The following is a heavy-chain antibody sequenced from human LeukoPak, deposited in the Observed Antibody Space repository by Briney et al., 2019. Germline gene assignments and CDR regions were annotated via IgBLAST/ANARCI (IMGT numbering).Heavy chain of an antibody. D-gene: IGHD3-22*01. CDR2: ISSSSSYI. CDR3: ARAYSYYYYDSSGFY. Sequence: GGSLRLSCAASGFTFSSYNMNWVRQAPGEGLEWVSSISSSSSYIYYADSVKGRFTISRDNAKNSLYLQMNSLRVEDTAVYYCARAYSYYYYDSSGFYWGQGTLVTVSS. J-gene: IGHJ4*02. V-gene: IGHV3-21*01. CDR1: GFTFSSYN.